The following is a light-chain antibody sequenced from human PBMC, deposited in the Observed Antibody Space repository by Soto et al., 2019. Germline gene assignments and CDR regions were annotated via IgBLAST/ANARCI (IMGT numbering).Light chain of an antibody. Sequence: DIQMTQSPSSLSASIGDRVTITCRASRSISTYVNWYQHKPGKAPKLLIYAASSLQSGVPSRFSGGGSGADFTLTISSLQPEDSATYYCQQSYSILYTFGQGTNLVIK. J-gene: IGKJ2*01. V-gene: IGKV1-39*01. CDR3: QQSYSILYT. CDR2: AAS. CDR1: RSISTY.